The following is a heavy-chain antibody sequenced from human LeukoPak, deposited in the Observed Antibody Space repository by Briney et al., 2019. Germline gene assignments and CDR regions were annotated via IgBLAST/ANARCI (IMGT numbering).Heavy chain of an antibody. D-gene: IGHD2-2*01. CDR3: AREAFRVVVPAAEIDY. J-gene: IGHJ4*02. Sequence: PGGSLRLSCAASGFTFSSYWMSWVRQAPGKGLEWVANIKQDGSEKYYVDSVKGRFTISRDNAKSSLYLQMNSLRAEDTAVYYCAREAFRVVVPAAEIDYWGQGTLVTVSS. V-gene: IGHV3-7*01. CDR2: IKQDGSEK. CDR1: GFTFSSYW.